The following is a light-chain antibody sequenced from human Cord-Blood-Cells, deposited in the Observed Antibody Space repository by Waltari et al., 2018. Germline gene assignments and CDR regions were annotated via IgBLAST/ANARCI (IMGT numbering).Light chain of an antibody. J-gene: IGLJ1*01. CDR2: RDS. Sequence: TLGSKHVHWYHQKPGQAPALVTYRDSNRPSGIPERFSGSNSGNSATLTTSRAQAGDEADYYCQVWDSSTDVFGTGTKVTVL. CDR3: QVWDSSTDV. V-gene: IGLV3-9*01. CDR1: TLGSKH.